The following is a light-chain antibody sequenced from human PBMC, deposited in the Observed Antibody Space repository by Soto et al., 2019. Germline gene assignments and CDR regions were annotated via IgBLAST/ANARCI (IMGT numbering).Light chain of an antibody. Sequence: DIVMTQSPDSLAVYLGERATINCKSSKSVLYISNNKNYLAWYQQKPGQPPKLLIYWASTRESGVPDQFSGSGSGTDFTLTISSLQAEDVAVYYCQQYYSTPWTFGQGTKVDIK. CDR2: WAS. V-gene: IGKV4-1*01. CDR3: QQYYSTPWT. CDR1: KSVLYISNNKNY. J-gene: IGKJ1*01.